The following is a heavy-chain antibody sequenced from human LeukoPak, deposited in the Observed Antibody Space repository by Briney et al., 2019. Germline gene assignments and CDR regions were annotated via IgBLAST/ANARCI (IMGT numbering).Heavy chain of an antibody. Sequence: GGSLRLSCAASGFTFSGYAMTWVRQAPGKGLEWVSAISGSGGSTYYADSVKGRFTISRGNSKNTLYLQMNSLRAEDTAVYYCAKYGVFGDTPRGHFDYWGREPWSPSPQ. V-gene: IGHV3-23*01. J-gene: IGHJ4*02. CDR2: ISGSGGST. CDR1: GFTFSGYA. D-gene: IGHD3-10*02. CDR3: AKYGVFGDTPRGHFDY.